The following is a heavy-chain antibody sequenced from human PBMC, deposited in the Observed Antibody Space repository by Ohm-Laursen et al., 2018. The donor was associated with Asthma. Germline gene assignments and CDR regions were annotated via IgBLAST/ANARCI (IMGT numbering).Heavy chain of an antibody. CDR1: GFTFSSYS. J-gene: IGHJ6*02. CDR2: ISSSSSTI. V-gene: IGHV3-48*01. CDR3: GRDRVGIAGYYYGMDV. D-gene: IGHD6-13*01. Sequence: SLRLSCAASGFTFSSYSMNWVRQAPGKELEWVSYISSSSSTIYYADSVKGRFTISRDNAKNSLYLQMNSLRAEDTAVYYCGRDRVGIAGYYYGMDVWGQGTTVTVSS.